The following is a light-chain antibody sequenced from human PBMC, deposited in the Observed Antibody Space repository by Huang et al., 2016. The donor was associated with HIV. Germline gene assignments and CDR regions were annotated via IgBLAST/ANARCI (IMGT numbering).Light chain of an antibody. Sequence: EIVMTQSPATLSVSPGERATLPCWASQSFSNNLAWYQQKPGQAPRLLIYGASTRATGNPARFSGSGSGTGFTLTISSLQSEDFAVYYCQQYNNWPGTFGQGTKVEIK. V-gene: IGKV3-15*01. J-gene: IGKJ1*01. CDR1: QSFSNN. CDR3: QQYNNWPGT. CDR2: GAS.